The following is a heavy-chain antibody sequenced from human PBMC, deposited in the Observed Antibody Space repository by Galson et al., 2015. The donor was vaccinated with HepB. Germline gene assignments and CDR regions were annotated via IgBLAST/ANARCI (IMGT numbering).Heavy chain of an antibody. Sequence: SETLSLTCAVYGGSFSGYYWSWIRQPPGKGLEWIGEINHSGSTNYNPSLKSRVTISVDTSKNQFSLKLSSVTAADTAVYYCAVLANWGFRRRQWPHINFDYWGQGTLVTVSS. CDR2: INHSGST. CDR3: AVLANWGFRRRQWPHINFDY. V-gene: IGHV4-34*01. J-gene: IGHJ4*02. D-gene: IGHD7-27*01. CDR1: GGSFSGYY.